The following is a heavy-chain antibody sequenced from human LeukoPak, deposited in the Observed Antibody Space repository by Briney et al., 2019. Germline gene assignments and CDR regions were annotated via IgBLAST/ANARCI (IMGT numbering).Heavy chain of an antibody. J-gene: IGHJ4*02. D-gene: IGHD3-22*01. CDR1: EYTFTGYY. CDR3: ASELYYYDSSGYMAIGD. V-gene: IGHV1-2*02. Sequence: ASVKVSCKASEYTFTGYYMHWVRQAPGQGLEWMGWINPNSGGTDYARKFRGRVTMTGDTSISTAYMELSSLRSEDTAVYYCASELYYYDSSGYMAIGDWGQGTLVTVSS. CDR2: INPNSGGT.